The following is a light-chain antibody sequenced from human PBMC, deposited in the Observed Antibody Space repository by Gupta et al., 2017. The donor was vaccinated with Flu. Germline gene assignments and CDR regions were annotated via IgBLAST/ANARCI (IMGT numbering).Light chain of an antibody. J-gene: IGKJ2*01. Sequence: EIVFTQSPATLSLSPGERATLSCRASQSVSSYLDWYQQKPGQAPRLLIYDASNRATGIPARFSGSGSGTEFTLTISSLEPEDFAVYYCQQRSNWLYNFGQGTKMEIK. CDR1: QSVSSY. V-gene: IGKV3-11*01. CDR2: DAS. CDR3: QQRSNWLYN.